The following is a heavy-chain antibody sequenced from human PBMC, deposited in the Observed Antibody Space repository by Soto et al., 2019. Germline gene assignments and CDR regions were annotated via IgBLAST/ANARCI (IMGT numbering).Heavy chain of an antibody. J-gene: IGHJ4*02. V-gene: IGHV3-23*01. Sequence: GGSLRLSCAASGFTFSSYAMSWVRQAPGKGLEWVSAISGSGGSTYYADSVKGRFTISRDNSKNTLYLQMNSLRAEDTAVYYCAKGSPYYYDSSGSSDYWGQGTLVTVSS. D-gene: IGHD3-22*01. CDR2: ISGSGGST. CDR1: GFTFSSYA. CDR3: AKGSPYYYDSSGSSDY.